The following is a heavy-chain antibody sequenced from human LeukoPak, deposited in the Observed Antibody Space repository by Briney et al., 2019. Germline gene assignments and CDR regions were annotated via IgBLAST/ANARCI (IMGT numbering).Heavy chain of an antibody. D-gene: IGHD4-11*01. CDR3: ARVPPLWSNYVNWYFDL. CDR2: IIPIFGTA. CDR1: GGTFSSYA. V-gene: IGHV1-69*13. J-gene: IGHJ2*01. Sequence: ASVKVSCKASGGTFSSYAISWVRQAPGQGLEWMGGIIPIFGTANYAQKFQGRVTITADESTSTAYMELSSLRSEDTAVYYCARVPPLWSNYVNWYFDLWGRGTLVTVSS.